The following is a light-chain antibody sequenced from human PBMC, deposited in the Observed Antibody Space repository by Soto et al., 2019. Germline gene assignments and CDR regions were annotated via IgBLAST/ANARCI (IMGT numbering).Light chain of an antibody. Sequence: EIVLTQSPATLSLSPGERATLSCRASQSVSSYLAWYQQKPGQAPRLLIYDASNRATGIPARFSGSGSGTDFTLTISSLEPEDFAVYYCQQRSNWPPALTFGGGTTVEI. CDR1: QSVSSY. J-gene: IGKJ4*01. CDR3: QQRSNWPPALT. CDR2: DAS. V-gene: IGKV3-11*01.